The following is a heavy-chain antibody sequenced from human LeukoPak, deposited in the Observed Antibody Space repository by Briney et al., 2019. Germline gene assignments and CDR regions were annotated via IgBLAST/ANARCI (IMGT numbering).Heavy chain of an antibody. CDR2: IIPILGIA. J-gene: IGHJ5*02. D-gene: IGHD6-13*01. CDR3: ARVTTHGQQREWFDP. V-gene: IGHV1-69*04. CDR1: GGTFSSYA. Sequence: SVKVSCKASGGTFSSYAISWVRQAPGQGLEWMGRIIPILGIANYAQKFQGRVTITADKSTSTAYMELRSLRSDDTAVYYCARVTTHGQQREWFDPWGQGTLVTVSS.